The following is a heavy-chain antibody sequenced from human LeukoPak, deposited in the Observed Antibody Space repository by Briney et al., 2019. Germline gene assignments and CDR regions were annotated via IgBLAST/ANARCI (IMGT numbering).Heavy chain of an antibody. D-gene: IGHD3-3*01. CDR3: ARLPGTIFVDY. CDR2: INPSGGST. Sequence: ASVKVSCKAFGYTFTSYSMHWVRQAPGQGLEWMGVINPSGGSTNYAQKLQGRVTMTSDTSTSTVYMELSSLRSEDTAVYYCARLPGTIFVDYWGQGTLVTVSS. J-gene: IGHJ4*02. CDR1: GYTFTSYS. V-gene: IGHV1-46*01.